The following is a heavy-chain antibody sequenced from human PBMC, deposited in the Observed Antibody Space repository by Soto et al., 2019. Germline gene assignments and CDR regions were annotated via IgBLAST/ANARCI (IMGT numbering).Heavy chain of an antibody. CDR3: ARTLTSYSGHDLNWFDP. V-gene: IGHV1-3*01. Sequence: ASVKVSCKTSGYTFTSYGITWVRQAPGQGLEWMGWINAGNGNTKYSQKFQGRVTFTRDTSASTAYMELSSPRSEDTAVYYCARTLTSYSGHDLNWFDPWGQGTLVTVSS. CDR2: INAGNGNT. D-gene: IGHD5-12*01. CDR1: GYTFTSYG. J-gene: IGHJ5*02.